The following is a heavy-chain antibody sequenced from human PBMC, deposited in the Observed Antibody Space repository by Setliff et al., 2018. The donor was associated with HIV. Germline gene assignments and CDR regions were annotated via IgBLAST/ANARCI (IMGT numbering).Heavy chain of an antibody. D-gene: IGHD2-15*01. CDR1: GGSISSYY. J-gene: IGHJ5*01. CDR2: SHNNGNT. Sequence: SETLSLTCTVSGGSISSYYWSWIRQPPGEGLEWIGYSHNNGNTHYNPSLKSRVTISVDTSKNHVSLRLNSVTAADTAVYYCVRQGSWLDSWGQGTLVTVSS. CDR3: VRQGSWLDS. V-gene: IGHV4-59*08.